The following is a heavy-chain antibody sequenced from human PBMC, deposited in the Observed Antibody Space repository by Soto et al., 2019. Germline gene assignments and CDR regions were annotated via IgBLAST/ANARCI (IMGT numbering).Heavy chain of an antibody. J-gene: IGHJ5*02. CDR2: ISYDGSNK. D-gene: IGHD1-26*01. CDR1: GFTFSSYG. V-gene: IGHV3-30*18. CDR3: AKEVGATINWFDP. Sequence: GGSLRLSCAASGFTFSSYGMHWVRQAPGKGLEWVAVISYDGSNKYYADSVKGRFTISRDNSKNTLYLQMNSLRAEDTAVYYCAKEVGATINWFDPWGQGTLVTAPQ.